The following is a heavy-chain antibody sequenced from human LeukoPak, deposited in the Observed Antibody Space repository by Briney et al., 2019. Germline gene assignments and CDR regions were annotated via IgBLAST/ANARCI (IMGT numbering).Heavy chain of an antibody. CDR1: GGSISGCY. CDR3: ARGHSSTYYYGSGSYYFDY. J-gene: IGHJ4*02. D-gene: IGHD3-10*01. V-gene: IGHV4-59*01. Sequence: PSETLSLTCTVSGGSISGCYWSWIRQPPGKGLEWIGYIYYSGSTNYNPSLKSRVTISVDTSKNQFSLKLSSVTAADTAVYYCARGHSSTYYYGSGSYYFDYWGQGTLVTVSS. CDR2: IYYSGST.